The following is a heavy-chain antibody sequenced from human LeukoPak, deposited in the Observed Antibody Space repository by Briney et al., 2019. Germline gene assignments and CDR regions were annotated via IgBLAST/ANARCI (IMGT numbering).Heavy chain of an antibody. Sequence: GASVKVSCKASGYTFTSYYMHWVRQAPGQGLEWMGIFNPSGGSTSYAQKFQGRVTMTRDTSTSTVYMELSSLTSEDTAVYYCASARHIVVVTANGGYFDYWGQGTLVTVSS. J-gene: IGHJ4*02. CDR3: ASARHIVVVTANGGYFDY. D-gene: IGHD2-21*02. V-gene: IGHV1-46*01. CDR2: FNPSGGST. CDR1: GYTFTSYY.